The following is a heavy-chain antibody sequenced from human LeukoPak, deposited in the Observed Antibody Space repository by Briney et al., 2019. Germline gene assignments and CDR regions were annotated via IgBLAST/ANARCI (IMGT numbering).Heavy chain of an antibody. CDR1: GGSISSGSYY. D-gene: IGHD3-22*01. CDR2: IYYSGST. CDR3: ARTYYYDSSGYYYYYYGVDV. V-gene: IGHV4-61*05. J-gene: IGHJ6*02. Sequence: SETLSLTCTVSGGSISSGSYYWGWIRQPPGKGLEWIGYIYYSGSTNYNPSLKSRVTISVDTSKNQFSLKLSSVTAADTAVYYCARTYYYDSSGYYYYYYGVDVWGQGTTVTVSS.